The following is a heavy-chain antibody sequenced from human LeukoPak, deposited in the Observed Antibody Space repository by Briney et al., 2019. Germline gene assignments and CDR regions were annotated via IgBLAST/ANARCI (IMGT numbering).Heavy chain of an antibody. CDR3: ARGFGNTYGNFDY. J-gene: IGHJ4*01. V-gene: IGHV3-33*01. Sequence: GRSLRLSCATSGFTFSSDGMHWVRQAPGMGLEWVAVIWQDGSNEYYADSVKGRFTISRDNFKNTLYLQMNSLRAEDTAVYYCARGFGNTYGNFDYWGRGTLVTVSA. D-gene: IGHD3-3*01. CDR1: GFTFSSDG. CDR2: IWQDGSNE.